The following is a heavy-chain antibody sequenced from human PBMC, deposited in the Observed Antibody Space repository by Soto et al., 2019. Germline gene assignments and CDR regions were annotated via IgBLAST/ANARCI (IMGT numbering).Heavy chain of an antibody. CDR3: AKGRGYGDYRAYYYYYYMDV. D-gene: IGHD4-17*01. V-gene: IGHV3-30*18. Sequence: QVQLVESGGGVVQPGRSLRLSCAASGFTFSSYGMHWVRQAPGKGLEWVAVISYDGSNKYYADSVKGRFTISRDNSKNTLYLQMNSLRAEDTAVYYCAKGRGYGDYRAYYYYYYMDVWGKGTTVTVSS. CDR2: ISYDGSNK. CDR1: GFTFSSYG. J-gene: IGHJ6*03.